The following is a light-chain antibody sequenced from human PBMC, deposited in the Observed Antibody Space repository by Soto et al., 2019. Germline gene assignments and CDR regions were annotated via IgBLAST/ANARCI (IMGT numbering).Light chain of an antibody. CDR1: SSDVGGYNY. Sequence: QSALTQPPSASGSPGQSVTISCTGTSSDVGGYNYVSWYQQHPGKAPKVMIYDVSKRPSGVPDRFSGSNSGNTASLTVSGLQAEDEADYYCSSYAGTNNFVVFGGGTKLTVL. J-gene: IGLJ2*01. CDR3: SSYAGTNNFVV. V-gene: IGLV2-8*01. CDR2: DVS.